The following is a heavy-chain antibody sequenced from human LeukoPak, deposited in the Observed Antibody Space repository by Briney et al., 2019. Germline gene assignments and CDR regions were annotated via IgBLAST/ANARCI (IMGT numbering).Heavy chain of an antibody. D-gene: IGHD3-10*01. CDR3: AKEPITMIRGAPFDY. CDR2: ISGSGGST. V-gene: IGHV3-23*01. J-gene: IGHJ4*02. CDR1: GFTFSSYA. Sequence: GGSLRLYGAASGFTFSSYAMNWVRQAPGKGVEGVYVISGSGGSTYYADSVKGRFTISRDNSKNTLYLQMNSLRAEDTAVYYCAKEPITMIRGAPFDYWGQGTLVTVSS.